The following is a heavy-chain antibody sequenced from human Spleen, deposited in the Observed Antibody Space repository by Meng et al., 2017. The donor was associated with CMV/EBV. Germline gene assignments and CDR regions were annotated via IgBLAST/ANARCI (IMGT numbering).Heavy chain of an antibody. D-gene: IGHD1-26*01. CDR3: ARSREQSTDSKYGLDV. CDR2: ISSSGTNI. CDR1: GFTLTEYT. V-gene: IGHV3-48*04. J-gene: IGHJ6*02. Sequence: GGSLRLSCAASGFTLTEYTMNWVRQAPGKGLECFSHISSSGTNIYYADSVKGRFTISRDNAKNSLFLQMNSLRTEDTAVYFCARSREQSTDSKYGLDVWGQGTTVTVSS.